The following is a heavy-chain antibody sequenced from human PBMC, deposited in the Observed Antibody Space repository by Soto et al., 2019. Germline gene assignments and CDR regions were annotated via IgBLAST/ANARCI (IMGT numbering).Heavy chain of an antibody. CDR2: IYYSGST. J-gene: IGHJ6*02. Sequence: PSETLSLTCTVSGGSISTYYWSWIRQPPGKGLEWIGYIYYSGSTSYNPSLKSRVTISVDTSKNQFSLKLRSVIAADTAVYYCASDRSSGWDQGYGMDVWGHGTTVTVSS. V-gene: IGHV4-59*01. CDR1: GGSISTYY. CDR3: ASDRSSGWDQGYGMDV. D-gene: IGHD6-19*01.